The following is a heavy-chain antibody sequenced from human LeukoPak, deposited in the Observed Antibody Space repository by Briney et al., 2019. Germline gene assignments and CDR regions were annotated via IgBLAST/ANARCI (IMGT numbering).Heavy chain of an antibody. J-gene: IGHJ4*02. Sequence: GGSLRLSCAASGFTFSSCWMSWVRQAPGKGLEWVANIKQDGSEKYYVDSVKGRFTISRDNAKNSLYLQMNSLRAEDTAVYYCARVLIVATIVYFDYWGQGTLVTVSS. V-gene: IGHV3-7*01. CDR3: ARVLIVATIVYFDY. CDR2: IKQDGSEK. CDR1: GFTFSSCW. D-gene: IGHD5-12*01.